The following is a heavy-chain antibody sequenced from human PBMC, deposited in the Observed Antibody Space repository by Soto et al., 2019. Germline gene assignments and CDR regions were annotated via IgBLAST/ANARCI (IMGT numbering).Heavy chain of an antibody. D-gene: IGHD6-13*01. V-gene: IGHV2-5*02. Sequence: QITLKESRPTLVKPTQTLTLTCTFSGFSLSTSGVGVGWIRQPPGKALEWLVLIYWDDDKRYSPSLKTRLTITKDTSKNQVVLTMTNMDPVDTATYYCARRLAATGLFDYWGQGTLVTVPS. J-gene: IGHJ4*02. CDR2: IYWDDDK. CDR3: ARRLAATGLFDY. CDR1: GFSLSTSGVG.